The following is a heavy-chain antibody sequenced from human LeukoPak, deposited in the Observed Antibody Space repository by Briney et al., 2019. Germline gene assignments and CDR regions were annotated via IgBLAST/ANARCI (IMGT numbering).Heavy chain of an antibody. Sequence: SETLSLTCTVSGGSISSYYWSWIRQPAGKGLEWIGRIYTSGSTNYNPSLKSRVTMSVDTSKNQFSLKLSSVTAADTAVYYCARGPYVYYYYYYMDVWGKGTTVTVSS. D-gene: IGHD3-16*01. J-gene: IGHJ6*03. CDR3: ARGPYVYYYYYYMDV. V-gene: IGHV4-4*07. CDR1: GGSISSYY. CDR2: IYTSGST.